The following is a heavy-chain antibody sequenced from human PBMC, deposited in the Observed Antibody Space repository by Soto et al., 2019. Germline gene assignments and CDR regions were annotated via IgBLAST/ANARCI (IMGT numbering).Heavy chain of an antibody. CDR2: IYPGESDT. J-gene: IGHJ4*02. CDR1: GFSFTNYG. CDR3: AKHEGYFSSTTCSYFDY. Sequence: PGESLKISCRGSGFSFTNYGIAWVRQMPGKGLEWMGMIYPGESDTSYSASFQGQVTISADKSINTAYLHWRSLKVSDTAMYYCAKHEGYFSSTTCSYFDYWGQGTLVTVSS. V-gene: IGHV5-51*01. D-gene: IGHD2-2*01.